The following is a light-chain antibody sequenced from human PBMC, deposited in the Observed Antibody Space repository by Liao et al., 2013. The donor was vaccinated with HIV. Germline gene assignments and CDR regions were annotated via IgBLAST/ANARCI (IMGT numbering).Light chain of an antibody. CDR1: NIGSKS. Sequence: SYELTQPPSVSVAPGKTARITCGGNNIGSKSVHWYQHKPGQAPVLVIYYDNDRPSGIPERFSGSNSGNTATLTISRVEAGDEADYYCQVWDTTTDHHVFGTGTRVTVL. CDR3: QVWDTTTDHHV. J-gene: IGLJ1*01. CDR2: YDN. V-gene: IGLV3-21*01.